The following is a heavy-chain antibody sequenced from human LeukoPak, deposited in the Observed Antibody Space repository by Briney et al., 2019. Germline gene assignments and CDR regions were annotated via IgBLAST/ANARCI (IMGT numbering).Heavy chain of an antibody. V-gene: IGHV3-48*03. CDR2: ISSSGSTI. CDR1: GFTFSSYA. D-gene: IGHD2-2*01. Sequence: PGGSLRHSCAASGFTFSSYAMSWVRQAPGKGLEWVSYISSSGSTIYYADSVKGRFTISRDNAKNSLYLQMNSLRAEDTAVYYCAREEPPTSCYFVCVGGRSTDYYGMDVWGQGTTVTVSS. J-gene: IGHJ6*02. CDR3: AREEPPTSCYFVCVGGRSTDYYGMDV.